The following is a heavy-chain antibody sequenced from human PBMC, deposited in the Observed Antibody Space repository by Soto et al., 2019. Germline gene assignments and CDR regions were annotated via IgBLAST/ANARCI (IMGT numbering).Heavy chain of an antibody. V-gene: IGHV3-23*01. J-gene: IGHJ5*02. CDR3: APGILYGENWFDP. CDR2: ISGSGGST. D-gene: IGHD4-17*01. CDR1: GFTFSSYA. Sequence: EVQLLESGGGLVQPGGSLRLSCAASGFTFSSYAMSWVRQAPGKGLEWVSAISGSGGSTYYADSVKGRFTISRDNSKNTLYLQMNRLRAEDTAVYYCAPGILYGENWFDPWGQGTLVTVSS.